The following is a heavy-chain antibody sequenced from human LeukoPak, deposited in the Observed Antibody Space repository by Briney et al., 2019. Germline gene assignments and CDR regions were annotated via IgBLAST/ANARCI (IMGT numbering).Heavy chain of an antibody. CDR1: GFTFSSYG. Sequence: GGSPRLSCAASGFTFSSYGMSWVPQAPGKGLEWVSAISGSGGSTYYADSVKGRFTISRDNSKNTLYLQMNSLRAEDTAVYYCAGDSTSYYYYYMDVWGKGTTVTISS. J-gene: IGHJ6*03. CDR3: AGDSTSYYYYYMDV. V-gene: IGHV3-23*01. D-gene: IGHD6-6*01. CDR2: ISGSGGST.